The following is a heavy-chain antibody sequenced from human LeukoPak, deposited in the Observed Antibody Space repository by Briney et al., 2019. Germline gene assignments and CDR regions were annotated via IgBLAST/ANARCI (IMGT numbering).Heavy chain of an antibody. CDR3: ARDQYYYGSGDY. J-gene: IGHJ4*02. Sequence: GGSLRLSCAASGFTFDDYAMHWVRQAPGKGLEWVSGISWNSGSIGYADSVKGRFTISRDNAKNSLYLQMNSLRAEDTAVYYCARDQYYYGSGDYWGQGTLVTVSS. CDR1: GFTFDDYA. V-gene: IGHV3-9*01. CDR2: ISWNSGSI. D-gene: IGHD3-10*01.